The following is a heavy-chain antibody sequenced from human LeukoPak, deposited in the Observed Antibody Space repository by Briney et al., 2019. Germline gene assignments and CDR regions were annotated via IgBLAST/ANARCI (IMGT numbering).Heavy chain of an antibody. Sequence: GGSLRLSCAASGFTFSSYAMSWVRQAPGKGLEWVSAISGSGDSTYYGDSVKGRFTISRDNSKNTLYLQMSSLRAEDTAVYYCAKTRPLDSSSWSHGDYWGQGTLVTVSS. CDR3: AKTRPLDSSSWSHGDY. J-gene: IGHJ4*02. V-gene: IGHV3-23*01. CDR2: ISGSGDST. D-gene: IGHD6-13*01. CDR1: GFTFSSYA.